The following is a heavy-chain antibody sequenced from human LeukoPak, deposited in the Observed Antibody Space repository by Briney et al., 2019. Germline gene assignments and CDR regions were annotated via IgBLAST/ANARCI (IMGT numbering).Heavy chain of an antibody. CDR3: ARSVYTYGPYYFDY. CDR2: IYPGDSDI. Sequence: GESLKISCKGSGYSFTSYWIGWVRQMPGKGLEWMGVIYPGDSDIRYSPSFQGQVTISADKSITTAYLQWSSLKASDTAMYYCARSVYTYGPYYFDYWGQGTLVTVSS. CDR1: GYSFTSYW. J-gene: IGHJ4*02. V-gene: IGHV5-51*01. D-gene: IGHD5-18*01.